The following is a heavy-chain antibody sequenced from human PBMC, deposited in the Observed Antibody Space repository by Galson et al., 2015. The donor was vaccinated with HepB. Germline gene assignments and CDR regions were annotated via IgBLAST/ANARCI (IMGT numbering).Heavy chain of an antibody. J-gene: IGHJ4*02. Sequence: SCKASGYTFTSYYMHWVRQAPGQGLEWMGIINPSGGSTSYAQKFQGRVTMTRDTSISTAYMELSRLRSDDTAVYYCARAGVLYYGSGSYLLPFDYWGQGTLVTVSS. CDR3: ARAGVLYYGSGSYLLPFDY. CDR2: INPSGGST. V-gene: IGHV1-46*01. D-gene: IGHD3-10*01. CDR1: GYTFTSYY.